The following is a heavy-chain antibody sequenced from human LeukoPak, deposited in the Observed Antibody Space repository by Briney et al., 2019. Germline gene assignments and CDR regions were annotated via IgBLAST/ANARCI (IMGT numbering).Heavy chain of an antibody. CDR1: GITFSDYY. CDR2: ISGSGSTK. Sequence: PGGSLRLSCVASGITFSDYYMNWLRQAPGKGLEWVSYISGSGSTKYYADSVKGRFTISRDNAKNSLYLQTNSLRAEDTAVYYCARGGYCSNVVCYTSRSLDYWGQGTLVTVSS. V-gene: IGHV3-11*01. CDR3: ARGGYCSNVVCYTSRSLDY. J-gene: IGHJ4*02. D-gene: IGHD2-8*01.